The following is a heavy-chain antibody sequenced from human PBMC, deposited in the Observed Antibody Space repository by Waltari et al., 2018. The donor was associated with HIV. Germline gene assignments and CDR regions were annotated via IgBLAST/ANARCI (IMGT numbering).Heavy chain of an antibody. D-gene: IGHD3-22*01. Sequence: QVHLVQSGPEVKRPGASVKISCKAYEYTFINFDVNWVRQAAGQGPEWLGWRNPNSGNTASPYKIEDRVTMTRDVSTDTAYMEMSGLTPEDTAIYYCARNSSAKGNRYFYYGLDVWGQGTPVTV. V-gene: IGHV1-8*02. CDR2: RNPNSGNT. CDR1: EYTFINFD. J-gene: IGHJ6*02. CDR3: ARNSSAKGNRYFYYGLDV.